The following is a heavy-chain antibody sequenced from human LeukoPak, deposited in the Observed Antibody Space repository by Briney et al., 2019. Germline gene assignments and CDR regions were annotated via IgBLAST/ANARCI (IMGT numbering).Heavy chain of an antibody. CDR3: ARRHYDFWSGYYESWGYFDY. D-gene: IGHD3-3*01. CDR1: GGSFSGYY. Sequence: SETLSLTCAVYGGSFSGYYWSWIRQPPGKGLEWIGEINHSGSTNYNPSLKSRVTISVDTSKNQFSLKLSSVTAADTAVYYCARRHYDFWSGYYESWGYFDYWGQGTLVTVSS. V-gene: IGHV4-34*01. CDR2: INHSGST. J-gene: IGHJ4*02.